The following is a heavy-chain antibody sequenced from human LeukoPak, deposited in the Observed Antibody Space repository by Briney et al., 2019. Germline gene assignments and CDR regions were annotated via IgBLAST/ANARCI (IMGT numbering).Heavy chain of an antibody. CDR2: IYTSGST. CDR1: GGSISSGSYY. V-gene: IGHV4-61*02. CDR3: ARETNY. Sequence: SETLSLTCTVSGGSISSGSYYWSWIRQPAGKGLEWIGRIYTSGSTNYNPSLKSRVTMSIDTSKNQFSLKLTSVTAADTATYYCARETNYWGQGILVTVSS. D-gene: IGHD1-1*01. J-gene: IGHJ4*02.